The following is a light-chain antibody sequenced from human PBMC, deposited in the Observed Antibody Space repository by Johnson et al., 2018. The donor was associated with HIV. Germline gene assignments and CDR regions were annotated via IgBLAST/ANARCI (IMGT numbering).Light chain of an antibody. CDR1: SSNIGKNY. CDR3: GTWDSSLRVGF. J-gene: IGLJ1*01. V-gene: IGLV1-51*01. CDR2: DNN. Sequence: QSVLTQPPSVSAAPGQMVSISCSGSSSNIGKNYVSWYQLLPGTAPKLLIYDNNNRPSGIPDRLSGSKSGTSATLGITGRQTGDEADYYCGTWDSSLRVGFFGTGTKVTVL.